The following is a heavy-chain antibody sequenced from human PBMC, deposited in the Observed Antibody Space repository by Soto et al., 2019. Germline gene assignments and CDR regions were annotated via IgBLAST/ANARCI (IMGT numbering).Heavy chain of an antibody. D-gene: IGHD3-22*01. CDR3: AKDTFMIVVVPNWFDP. Sequence: EVQLLESGGGLVQPGGSLRLSCAASGFTFSSYAMSWVRQAPGKGLEWDSAIRGSGGSTYYADCVKGRFTISRDNSKNTLYLQMNRLRAEDTGVYYCAKDTFMIVVVPNWFDPWGQGTLVTGSS. V-gene: IGHV3-23*01. J-gene: IGHJ5*02. CDR1: GFTFSSYA. CDR2: IRGSGGST.